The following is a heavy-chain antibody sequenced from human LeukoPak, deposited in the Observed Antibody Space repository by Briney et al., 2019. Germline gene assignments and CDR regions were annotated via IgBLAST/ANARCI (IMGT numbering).Heavy chain of an antibody. Sequence: GGSLRLSCAASGFTVSSNYMSWVRQAPGKGLEWVSVIYSGGSTYYADSVKGRFTISRDNAKNSLYLQMNSLSAEDTAMYYCARDGGWHRFDYWGQGTLVIVSS. CDR3: ARDGGWHRFDY. CDR2: IYSGGST. V-gene: IGHV3-53*01. CDR1: GFTVSSNY. D-gene: IGHD6-19*01. J-gene: IGHJ4*02.